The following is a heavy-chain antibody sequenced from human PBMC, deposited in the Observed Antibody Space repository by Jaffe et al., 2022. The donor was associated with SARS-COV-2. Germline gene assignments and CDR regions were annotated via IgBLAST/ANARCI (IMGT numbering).Heavy chain of an antibody. CDR3: ARDPTVTTSLGDAFDI. CDR2: IWYDGSNK. J-gene: IGHJ3*02. CDR1: GFTFSSYG. V-gene: IGHV3-33*01. D-gene: IGHD4-17*01. Sequence: QVQLVESGGGVVQPGRSLRLSCAASGFTFSSYGMHWVRQAPGKGLEWVAVIWYDGSNKYYADSVKGRFTISRDNSKNTLYLQMNSLRAEDTAVYYCARDPTVTTSLGDAFDIWGQGTMVTVSS.